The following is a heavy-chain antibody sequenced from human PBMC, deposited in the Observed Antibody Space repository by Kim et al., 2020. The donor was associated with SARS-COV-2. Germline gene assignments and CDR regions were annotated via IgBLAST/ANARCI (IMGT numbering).Heavy chain of an antibody. CDR2: ISGSRSSI. V-gene: IGHV3-21*01. D-gene: IGHD2-21*02. J-gene: IGHJ6*02. Sequence: GGSLRLSCSGSGFTFSRHAMNWVRQAPGKGLEWVASISGSRSSISYADSVRGQFIISKDNTQKSLYLQMTSVRVEDTGVYYCARWRGPRGVCETSDCYTSGMDVWGLGTTVIVSS. CDR1: GFTFSRHA. CDR3: ARWRGPRGVCETSDCYTSGMDV.